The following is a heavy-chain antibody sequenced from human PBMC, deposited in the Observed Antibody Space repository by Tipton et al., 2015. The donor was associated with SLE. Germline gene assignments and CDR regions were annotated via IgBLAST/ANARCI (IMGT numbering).Heavy chain of an antibody. J-gene: IGHJ4*02. D-gene: IGHD1-26*01. CDR1: GESFSGYY. V-gene: IGHV4-34*01. Sequence: TLSLTCAVSGESFSGYYWTWIRQPPGKGLDWIGEVDPSGSTNYNPSLRSRVTISIDTSKNQFSLRLKSVTAADTAVYYCARGGGPWGYYFDNWGQGNLVTVSS. CDR3: ARGGGPWGYYFDN. CDR2: VDPSGST.